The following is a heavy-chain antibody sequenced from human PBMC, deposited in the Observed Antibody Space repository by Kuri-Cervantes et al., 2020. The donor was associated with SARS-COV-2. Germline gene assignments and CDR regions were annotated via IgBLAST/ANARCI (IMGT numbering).Heavy chain of an antibody. Sequence: GESLKISWAASGFTFSSYAMSWVRQAPGKGLEWVSSISSSSRYLYYAASVKGRFTISRDNAKNSLYLQMNSLSAEDTAVYYCARQRDTDMDTATRFDDWGQGTLVTVSS. CDR3: ARQRDTDMDTATRFDD. CDR2: ISSSSRYL. V-gene: IGHV3-21*01. D-gene: IGHD5-18*01. J-gene: IGHJ4*02. CDR1: GFTFSSYA.